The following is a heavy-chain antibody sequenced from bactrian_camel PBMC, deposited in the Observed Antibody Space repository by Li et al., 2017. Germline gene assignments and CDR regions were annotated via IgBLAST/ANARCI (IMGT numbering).Heavy chain of an antibody. CDR2: ITGSGART. CDR3: VPCHYSWSAFPF. CDR1: GFSFSISG. V-gene: IGHV3S40*01. D-gene: IGHD2*01. J-gene: IGHJ4*01. Sequence: VQLVESGGGLVQPGGSLRLSCIASGFSFSISGMGWVRQAPGKGLEWLSSITGSGARTFYADSVKGRFTISRDNAENTLYLQLNSLKTEDTAMYYCVPCHYSWSAFPFWGQGTQVTVST.